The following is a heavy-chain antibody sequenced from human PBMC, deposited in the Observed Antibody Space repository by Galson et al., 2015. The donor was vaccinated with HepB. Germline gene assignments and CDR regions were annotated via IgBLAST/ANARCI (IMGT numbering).Heavy chain of an antibody. CDR1: GYTFTSYG. Sequence: SVKVSCKASGYTFTSYGISWVRQAPGQGLEWMGWISAYNGNTNYAQKLQGRVTMTTDTSTSTAYMELRRLRSDDTAVYYCARDLRSSTSVGYFDYWGQGTPVTVSS. J-gene: IGHJ4*02. CDR2: ISAYNGNT. V-gene: IGHV1-18*01. CDR3: ARDLRSSTSVGYFDY. D-gene: IGHD2-2*01.